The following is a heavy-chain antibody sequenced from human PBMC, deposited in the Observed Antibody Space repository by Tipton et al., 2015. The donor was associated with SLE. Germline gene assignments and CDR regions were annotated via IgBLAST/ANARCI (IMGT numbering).Heavy chain of an antibody. J-gene: IGHJ4*02. CDR3: ASPLGYCSSTSCYTLVY. D-gene: IGHD2-2*02. CDR1: GGSISSSSYY. V-gene: IGHV4-39*07. Sequence: TLSLTCTVSGGSISSSSYYWGWIRQPPGKGLEWIGEINHSGSTNYNPSLKSRVTISVDTSKNQFSLKLSSVTAADTAVYYCASPLGYCSSTSCYTLVYWGQGTLVTVSS. CDR2: INHSGST.